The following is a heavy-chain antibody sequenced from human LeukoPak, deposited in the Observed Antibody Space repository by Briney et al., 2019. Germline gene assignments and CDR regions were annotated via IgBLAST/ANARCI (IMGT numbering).Heavy chain of an antibody. CDR3: CRRWLNYYSYGMDV. CDR1: VLPYHSLW. Sequence: GGSVSLFCAASVLPYHSLWMRWVPQAPGKGLEWVANLKEDGSEKYYVDSVKGRFTISRDNAKNSLYLQMNSLRAEDTAVYYCCRRWLNYYSYGMDVWGQGTTVTVSS. CDR2: LKEDGSEK. D-gene: IGHD5-18*01. V-gene: IGHV3-7*01. J-gene: IGHJ6*02.